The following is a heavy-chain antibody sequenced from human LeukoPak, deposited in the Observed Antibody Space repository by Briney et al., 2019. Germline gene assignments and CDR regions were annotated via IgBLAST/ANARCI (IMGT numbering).Heavy chain of an antibody. D-gene: IGHD3-16*01. Sequence: PSETLSLTCTVSGGSISSSSYYWVWIRQPPGKGLEWIGSIYYSGSTYYNPSLKSRVTISVDTSKNQFSLKLSSVTAADTAVYYCADGGYVWGSFGYWGQGTLVTVSS. V-gene: IGHV4-39*01. CDR3: ADGGYVWGSFGY. CDR1: GGSISSSSYY. CDR2: IYYSGST. J-gene: IGHJ4*02.